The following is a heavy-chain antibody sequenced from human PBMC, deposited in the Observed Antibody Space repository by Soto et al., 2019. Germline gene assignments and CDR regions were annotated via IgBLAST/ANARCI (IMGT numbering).Heavy chain of an antibody. V-gene: IGHV4-59*01. Sequence: SETLSLTCTVSGGSISCYNWSWIRQLPEKGMEWMAYTSYTGNTNSNPSPPSRVTVTIDTYKNQLSLTMTSMSAADTAAYYCARDMHDGFAQYFDHWGQGTLVTVSS. CDR3: ARDMHDGFAQYFDH. CDR1: GGSISCYN. J-gene: IGHJ1*01. D-gene: IGHD3-16*01. CDR2: TSYTGNT.